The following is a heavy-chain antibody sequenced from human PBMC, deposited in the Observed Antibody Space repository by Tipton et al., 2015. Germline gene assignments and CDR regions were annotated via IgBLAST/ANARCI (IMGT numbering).Heavy chain of an antibody. V-gene: IGHV5-51*01. CDR2: IYLGDSDT. J-gene: IGHJ4*02. Sequence: VQLVQSGAEVKKPGESLKISCKGSGYSFTSYWIGWVRQMPGKGQEWMGIIYLGDSDTKYSPSFQGQVTMSADKSISTAYLQWSSLKASDTAIYYCVRSSESWSHPEYWGQGTLVTVSS. CDR1: GYSFTSYW. CDR3: VRSSESWSHPEY. D-gene: IGHD3-3*01.